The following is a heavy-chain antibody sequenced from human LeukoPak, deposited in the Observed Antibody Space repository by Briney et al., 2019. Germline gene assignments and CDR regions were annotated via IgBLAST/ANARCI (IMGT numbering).Heavy chain of an antibody. J-gene: IGHJ4*02. CDR1: GFPFSDYY. V-gene: IGHV3-11*01. Sequence: GGSLRLSCAASGFPFSDYYMSWIRHAPGKGLEWVSDISSSGSTIKYADSVKGRFTISRDNAKNSLYLQMNSLRAEDTAVYYCARYYSASSSSRFDYWGQGTLVTVSS. CDR2: ISSSGSTI. CDR3: ARYYSASSSSRFDY. D-gene: IGHD6-13*01.